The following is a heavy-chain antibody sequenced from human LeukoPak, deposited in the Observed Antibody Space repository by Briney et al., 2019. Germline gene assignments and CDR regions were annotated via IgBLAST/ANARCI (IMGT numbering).Heavy chain of an antibody. CDR3: AREIAWYGSGPDAFDI. CDR1: GYPFSSFS. CDR2: ISSTSSTI. D-gene: IGHD3-10*01. J-gene: IGHJ3*02. V-gene: IGHV3-48*01. Sequence: GGSLRLSCAASGYPFSSFSMNWVRQAPGKGLEWVSYISSTSSTIYYADSVKGRFTVSRDNAKNSLYLQMNSLRAEDTAVYYCAREIAWYGSGPDAFDIWGQGTMVTVSS.